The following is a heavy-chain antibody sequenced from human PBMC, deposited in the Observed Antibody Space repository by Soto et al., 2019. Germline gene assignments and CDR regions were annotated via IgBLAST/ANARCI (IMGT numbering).Heavy chain of an antibody. CDR3: ARENPGYEGGGWFDP. CDR2: IIPMYATA. D-gene: IGHD3-16*01. V-gene: IGHV1-69*01. Sequence: QVQLVQSGAEVKKPGSSVKVSCKASGGTFRSFSINWVRQAPGQGLEWMGGIIPMYATANYAQKFQGRVKIAADESTSTAYMELSSLRSEDTAVYYCARENPGYEGGGWFDPWGQGTLVTVSS. J-gene: IGHJ5*02. CDR1: GGTFRSFS.